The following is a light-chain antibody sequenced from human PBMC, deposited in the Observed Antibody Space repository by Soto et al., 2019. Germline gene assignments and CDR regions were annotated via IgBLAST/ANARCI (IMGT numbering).Light chain of an antibody. CDR2: NVY. Sequence: QSALTQPASVSGSPGQSITISCTGTSSDVGAYNFVSWHQQHPGKAPKLMIYNVYDRPSGISYRFSGSKSGNTASLTISGLQGEDEADYYCSAYRSGGTFVFGSGTKVTVL. J-gene: IGLJ1*01. V-gene: IGLV2-14*03. CDR3: SAYRSGGTFV. CDR1: SSDVGAYNF.